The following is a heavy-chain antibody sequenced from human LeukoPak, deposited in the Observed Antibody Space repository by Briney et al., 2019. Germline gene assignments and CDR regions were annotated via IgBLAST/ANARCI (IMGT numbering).Heavy chain of an antibody. CDR3: ARAHNWKYGTFDY. D-gene: IGHD1-7*01. J-gene: IGHJ4*02. CDR2: ISSSGRTT. CDR1: GFTFSSYE. V-gene: IGHV3-48*03. Sequence: GGSLRLSCAASGFTFSSYEMNWVRQAPGKGLEWVSYISSSGRTTYYADSVKGRFTISRDNAKNSLYLQMNSLRAEDTAVYYCARAHNWKYGTFDYWGQGTLVTVSS.